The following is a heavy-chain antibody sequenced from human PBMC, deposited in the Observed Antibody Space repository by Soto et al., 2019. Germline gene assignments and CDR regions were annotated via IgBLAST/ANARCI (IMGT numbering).Heavy chain of an antibody. Sequence: SGKVSCKASGGTFSSYAISWVRQAPGQGLEWMGGIIPIFGTANYAQKFQGRVTITADKSTSTAYMELSSLRSEDTAVYYCARDGVGDSYYGMDVWGKGTKVTV. D-gene: IGHD1-26*01. J-gene: IGHJ6*04. CDR2: IIPIFGTA. CDR1: GGTFSSYA. V-gene: IGHV1-69*06. CDR3: ARDGVGDSYYGMDV.